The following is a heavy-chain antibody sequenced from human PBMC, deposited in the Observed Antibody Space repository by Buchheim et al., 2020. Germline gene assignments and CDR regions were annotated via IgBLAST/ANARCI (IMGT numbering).Heavy chain of an antibody. CDR2: IIPILGIA. J-gene: IGHJ6*02. CDR3: AFWTTVTPGDYYYGMDV. V-gene: IGHV1-69*04. CDR1: GGTFSSYA. D-gene: IGHD4-11*01. Sequence: QVQLVQSGAEVKKPGSSVKVSCKASGGTFSSYAISWVRQAPGQGLEWMGRIIPILGIANYAQKFQGRVTITADKSTSTAYMELSSLRSEDTAVYYCAFWTTVTPGDYYYGMDVWGQGTT.